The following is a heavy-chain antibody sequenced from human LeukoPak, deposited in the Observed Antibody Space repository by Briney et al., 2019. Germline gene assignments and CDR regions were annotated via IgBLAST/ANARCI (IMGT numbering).Heavy chain of an antibody. D-gene: IGHD2-8*01. J-gene: IGHJ4*02. CDR2: LDYYGNT. V-gene: IGHV4-39*01. CDR1: GGSISSSDYY. Sequence: SETLSLTCTVSGGSISSSDYYWGWIRQPPGKGLEWIGSLDYYGNTNYNPSLKSRITISVDTSKNQFSLELSSVTAADTAAYYCARREGRQWFHFDSWGQGTLVTVSS. CDR3: ARREGRQWFHFDS.